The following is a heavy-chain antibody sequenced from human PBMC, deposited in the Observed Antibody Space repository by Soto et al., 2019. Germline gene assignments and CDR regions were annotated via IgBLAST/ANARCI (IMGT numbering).Heavy chain of an antibody. V-gene: IGHV4-59*01. CDR2: IYYSGST. CDR1: GGSISSYY. J-gene: IGHJ5*02. CDR3: ARSSAFPKFGEWSHFDP. Sequence: SETLSLTCTVSGGSISSYYWSWIRQPPGKGLEWIGYIYYSGSTDYNPSLKSRVTISVDTSKNQFSLKLSSVTAADTAVYYCARSSAFPKFGEWSHFDPWGQGTLVTVSS. D-gene: IGHD3-10*01.